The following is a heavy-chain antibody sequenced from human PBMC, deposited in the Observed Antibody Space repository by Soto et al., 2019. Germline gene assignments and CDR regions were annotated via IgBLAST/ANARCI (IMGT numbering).Heavy chain of an antibody. CDR3: ARSVLLWFGELSYYYYYGMDG. CDR1: GGSFSGYY. V-gene: IGHV4-34*01. J-gene: IGHJ6*02. D-gene: IGHD3-10*01. CDR2: INHSGST. Sequence: PSETLSLTCAVYGGSFSGYYWSWIRQPPGKGLEWIGEINHSGSTNYNPSLKSRVTISVDTSKNQFSLRLSSVTAADTAVYYCARSVLLWFGELSYYYYYGMDGWGQGTTVTVSS.